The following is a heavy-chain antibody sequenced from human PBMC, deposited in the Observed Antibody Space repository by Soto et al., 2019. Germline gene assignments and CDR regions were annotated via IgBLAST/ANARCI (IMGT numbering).Heavy chain of an antibody. V-gene: IGHV5-10-1*01. J-gene: IGHJ6*02. CDR1: GYSFTSYW. CDR2: IDPSDSYT. D-gene: IGHD6-13*01. CDR3: ARAAHTDYGMDV. Sequence: GESLKISCKGSGYSFTSYWISWLRQMPGKGLEWMGRIDPSDSYTNYSPSFQGHVTISADKSISTAYLQWSSLKASDTAMYYCARAAHTDYGMDVWGQGTTVTVSS.